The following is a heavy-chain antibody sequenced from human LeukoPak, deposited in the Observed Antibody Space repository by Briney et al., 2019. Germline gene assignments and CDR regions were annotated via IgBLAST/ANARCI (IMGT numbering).Heavy chain of an antibody. V-gene: IGHV1-18*01. D-gene: IGHD3-9*01. CDR1: GYTFTSYG. CDR2: ISAYNGNT. Sequence: ASVKVSCKAAGYTFTSYGISWVRQAPGQGLEWMGWISAYNGNTNYAQKLQGRVTMTTDTSTSTAYMELRSLRSDDTDVYYCAREFHVPYYDILTGYYNYWFDPWGQGTLVTVSS. CDR3: AREFHVPYYDILTGYYNYWFDP. J-gene: IGHJ5*02.